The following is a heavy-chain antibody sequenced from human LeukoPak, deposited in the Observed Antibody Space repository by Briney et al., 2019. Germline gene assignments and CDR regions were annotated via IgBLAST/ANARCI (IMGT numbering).Heavy chain of an antibody. Sequence: GGSLGLSCAASGFTFSSYSMNWVRQAPGKGLEWVSSISSSSSYIYYADSVKGRFTVSRDNAKNSLYLQMNSLRAEDTAVYYCARGRRITINWFDPWGQGTLVTVSS. CDR1: GFTFSSYS. D-gene: IGHD3-9*01. CDR3: ARGRRITINWFDP. J-gene: IGHJ5*02. V-gene: IGHV3-21*01. CDR2: ISSSSSYI.